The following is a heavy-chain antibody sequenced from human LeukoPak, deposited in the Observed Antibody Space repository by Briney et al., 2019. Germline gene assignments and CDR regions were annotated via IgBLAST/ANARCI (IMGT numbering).Heavy chain of an antibody. CDR3: ARVSYLRPSDYMDV. CDR2: IIPIFGTA. D-gene: IGHD1-26*01. V-gene: IGHV1-69*06. Sequence: PVKVSCKASGGTFSNYAITWVRQAPGQGLEWMGGIIPIFGTANYAQKFQGRVTITADKSTSTAYMELSSLRSEDTAVYYCARVSYLRPSDYMDVWGKGTTVTVSS. J-gene: IGHJ6*03. CDR1: GGTFSNYA.